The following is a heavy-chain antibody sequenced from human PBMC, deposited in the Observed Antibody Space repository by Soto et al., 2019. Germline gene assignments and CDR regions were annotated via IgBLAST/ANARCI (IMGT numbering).Heavy chain of an antibody. D-gene: IGHD4-17*01. CDR3: ARDGVGFDYGGNSEYNWFDP. CDR2: IYYSGST. J-gene: IGHJ5*02. CDR1: GGSISSYY. V-gene: IGHV4-59*01. Sequence: SETLSLTCTVSGGSISSYYWSWIRQPPGKGLEWIGYIYYSGSTNYNPSLKSRVTISVDTSKNQFSLKLSSVTAADTAVYYCARDGVGFDYGGNSEYNWFDPWGQGTLVTVS.